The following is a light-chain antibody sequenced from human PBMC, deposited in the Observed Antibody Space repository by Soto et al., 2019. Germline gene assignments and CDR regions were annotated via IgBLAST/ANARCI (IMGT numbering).Light chain of an antibody. V-gene: IGLV1-44*01. J-gene: IGLJ2*01. Sequence: QSVLTQPPSASGTPGQRVTISCSGSSSNIGSKTVNWYQQLPGTAPKLLIYSNNQRPSGVPDRFSGSKSGTSASLAISGLQXXXXXXXXXAAXDDSLNGVVFGGGTKLTVL. CDR2: SNN. CDR3: AAXDDSLNGVV. CDR1: SSNIGSKT.